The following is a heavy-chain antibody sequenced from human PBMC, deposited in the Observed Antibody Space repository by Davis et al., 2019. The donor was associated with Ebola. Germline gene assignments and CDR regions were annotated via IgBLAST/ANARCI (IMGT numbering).Heavy chain of an antibody. CDR1: GFTFSSHA. D-gene: IGHD6-6*01. J-gene: IGHJ6*02. CDR2: MSSGGNI. CDR3: ARRLIAARPYYYYGMDV. Sequence: PGGSLRLSCAASGFTFSSHAMSWVRQAPGKGLEWVSIMSSGGNIYYADSLKGRFTISRDNAKNSLYLQMNSLRAEDTAVYYCARRLIAARPYYYYGMDVWGQGTTVTVSS. V-gene: IGHV3-23*01.